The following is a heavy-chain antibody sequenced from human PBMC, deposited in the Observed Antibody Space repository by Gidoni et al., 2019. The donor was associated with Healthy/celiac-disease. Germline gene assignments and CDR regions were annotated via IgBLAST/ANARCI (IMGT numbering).Heavy chain of an antibody. Sequence: QVQLVQSGAEVKKPGASVKVSCKASGYTFHGYYMPWVRPAPGQGLAWMGWINPNSGGTNYAQKFQGRVTMTRDTSISTAYMELSRLRSDDTAVYYCARGGVGLRYFDPHLDYWGQGTLVTVSS. D-gene: IGHD3-9*01. CDR3: ARGGVGLRYFDPHLDY. CDR1: GYTFHGYY. J-gene: IGHJ4*02. V-gene: IGHV1-2*02. CDR2: INPNSGGT.